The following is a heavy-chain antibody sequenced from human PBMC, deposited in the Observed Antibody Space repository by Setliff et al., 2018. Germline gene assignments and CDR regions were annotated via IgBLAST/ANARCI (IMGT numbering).Heavy chain of an antibody. V-gene: IGHV3-7*03. CDR1: GFTFSSRW. CDR2: LKYDGSES. Sequence: QTGGSLRLSCVVSGFTFSSRWMGWVRQAPGKGLEWVANLKYDGSESFYVDSVKGRFTISRDNAKNSLYLQMNSLRVEDTAVYYCARVVDMGWFDPWGQGTLVTVSS. J-gene: IGHJ5*02. CDR3: ARVVDMGWFDP.